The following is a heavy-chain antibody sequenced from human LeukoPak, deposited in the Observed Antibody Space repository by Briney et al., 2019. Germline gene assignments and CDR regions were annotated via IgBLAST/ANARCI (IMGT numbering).Heavy chain of an antibody. J-gene: IGHJ4*02. V-gene: IGHV4-39*07. CDR1: GGSISSSSYY. CDR3: ARDSDYDILTGYYFAGGFDY. Sequence: SETLSLTCTVSGGSISSSSYYWGWIRQPPGKGLEWIGSIYYSGSTYYNPSLKSRVTISVDTSKNQFSLKLSSVTAADTAVYYCARDSDYDILTGYYFAGGFDYWGQGTLVTVSS. CDR2: IYYSGST. D-gene: IGHD3-9*01.